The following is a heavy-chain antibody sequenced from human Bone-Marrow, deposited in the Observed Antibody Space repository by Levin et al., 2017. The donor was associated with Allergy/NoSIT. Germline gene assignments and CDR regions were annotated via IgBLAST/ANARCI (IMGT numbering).Heavy chain of an antibody. CDR1: GGSINSGDHF. CDR3: ARSGSLAAMTEYYFDS. J-gene: IGHJ4*02. Sequence: SETLSLTCTVSGGSINSGDHFWSWVRQPPGKGLEWIGYIYYSRSTSYSPSLKSRLTISVDTSKNQFSLKLNSVTAADTAVYFCARSGSLAAMTEYYFDSWGQGTLVTVSS. V-gene: IGHV4-30-4*01. CDR2: IYYSRST. D-gene: IGHD5-24*01.